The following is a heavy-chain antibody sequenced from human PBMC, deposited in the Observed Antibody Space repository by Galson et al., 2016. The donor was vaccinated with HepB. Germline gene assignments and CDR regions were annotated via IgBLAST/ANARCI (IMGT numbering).Heavy chain of an antibody. Sequence: SLRLSCAASGFTFSSYAMSWVHQAPGKGLEWVSAISGSGGSTYYADSVKGRFTISSSNAKNTLYLQMNSLRPEDTAVYYCAKTHSYYYGAGSSYYFDYWGQGTLVTVSS. V-gene: IGHV3-23*01. CDR3: AKTHSYYYGAGSSYYFDY. CDR2: ISGSGGST. CDR1: GFTFSSYA. D-gene: IGHD3-10*01. J-gene: IGHJ4*02.